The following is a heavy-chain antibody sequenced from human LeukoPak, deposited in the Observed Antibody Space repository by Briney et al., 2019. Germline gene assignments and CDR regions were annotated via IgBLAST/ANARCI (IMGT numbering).Heavy chain of an antibody. V-gene: IGHV4-34*01. CDR3: ARVARRPGYCSSTSCYSIGAVGAAFDI. Sequence: GSLRLSCAASGFTFSSYAMSWVRQPPGKGLEWIGEINHSGSTNYNPSLKSRVTISVDTSKNQFSLKLSSVTAADTAVYYCARVARRPGYCSSTSCYSIGAVGAAFDIWGQGTMVTVSS. D-gene: IGHD2-2*01. CDR1: GFTFSSYA. J-gene: IGHJ3*02. CDR2: INHSGST.